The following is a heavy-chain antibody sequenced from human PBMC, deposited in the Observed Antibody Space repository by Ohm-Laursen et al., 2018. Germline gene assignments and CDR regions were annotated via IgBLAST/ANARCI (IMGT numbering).Heavy chain of an antibody. CDR3: ARDSGSFGN. J-gene: IGHJ4*02. CDR1: SVSISSYY. D-gene: IGHD3-10*01. Sequence: TLSLTCTVSSVSISSYYWTWIRRPPGKGLEWIGRVYSSGSTNYNPSLKSRVTMSVDTSKNQFSLKLSSVTAADTAVYYCARDSGSFGNWGQGTLVTVSS. V-gene: IGHV4-4*07. CDR2: VYSSGST.